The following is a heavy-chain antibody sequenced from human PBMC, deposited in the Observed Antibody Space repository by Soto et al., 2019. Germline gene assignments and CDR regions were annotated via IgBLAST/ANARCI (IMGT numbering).Heavy chain of an antibody. CDR2: IIPIFGTA. Sequence: QVQLVQSGAEVKKPGSSVKVSCKASGGTFSSYAISWVRQAPGQGLEWMGGIIPIFGTANYAQKFQGRVTITAEESTSTAYMELSSLRSEDTAVYYCARRITIFGVVIRGNYGMDVWGQGTTVTVSS. D-gene: IGHD3-3*01. CDR3: ARRITIFGVVIRGNYGMDV. J-gene: IGHJ6*02. V-gene: IGHV1-69*12. CDR1: GGTFSSYA.